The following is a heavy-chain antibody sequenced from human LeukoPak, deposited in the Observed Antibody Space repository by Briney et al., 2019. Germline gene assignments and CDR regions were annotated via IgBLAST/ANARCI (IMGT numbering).Heavy chain of an antibody. Sequence: SETLSLTCTVSGGSISSSSYYWGWIRQPPGKGLQWIGSIYHSGSTYYNPSLKSRVTISADTSKNQFSLKLSSVTAADTAVYYCAKGYCRGNSCYDDRGAFDYWGQGTLVTVSS. D-gene: IGHD2-2*01. V-gene: IGHV4-39*07. CDR1: GGSISSSSYY. CDR3: AKGYCRGNSCYDDRGAFDY. J-gene: IGHJ4*02. CDR2: IYHSGST.